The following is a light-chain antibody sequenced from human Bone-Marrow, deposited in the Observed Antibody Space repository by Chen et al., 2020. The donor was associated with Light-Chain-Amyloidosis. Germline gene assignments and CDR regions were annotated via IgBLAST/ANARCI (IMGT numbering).Light chain of an antibody. CDR3: QSADSSGTYEVI. Sequence: SYELPQPPSVSGSPGQTARITCSGDDLPTKYAYWYQQKPGQAPVLVIHRDTERPSGISERFSGSSSGTTATLTISGVQAEDEADYHCQSADSSGTYEVIFGGGTTLTVL. CDR1: DLPTKY. J-gene: IGLJ2*01. V-gene: IGLV3-25*03. CDR2: RDT.